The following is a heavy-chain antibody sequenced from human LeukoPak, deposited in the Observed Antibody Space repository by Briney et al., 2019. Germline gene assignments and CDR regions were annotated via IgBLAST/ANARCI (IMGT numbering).Heavy chain of an antibody. J-gene: IGHJ4*02. CDR2: TYYTGST. Sequence: PSETLSLTCTVSGGSVSSSLNYWGWIRQPPGKGLEWIGNTYYTGSTYSNPTLKSRVTMSVDTSKNQFSLKLNSVTAADTAVYYSARLSKGRYFDYIFDYWGQGTLLTVSS. V-gene: IGHV4-39*01. CDR1: GGSVSSSLNY. D-gene: IGHD3-9*01. CDR3: ARLSKGRYFDYIFDY.